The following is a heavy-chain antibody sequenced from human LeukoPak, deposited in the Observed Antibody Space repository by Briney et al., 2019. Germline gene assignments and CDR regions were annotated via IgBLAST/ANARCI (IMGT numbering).Heavy chain of an antibody. CDR2: IYSGGST. Sequence: PGGSLRLSCAASGFTFSNAWMSWVRQAPGKGLEWVSVIYSGGSTYYADSVKGRFTISRDNSKNTLYLQMNNLRAEDTAVYYCARGYDSSARPFDYWGQGTLVTVSS. CDR3: ARGYDSSARPFDY. CDR1: GFTFSNAW. V-gene: IGHV3-53*01. J-gene: IGHJ4*02. D-gene: IGHD3-22*01.